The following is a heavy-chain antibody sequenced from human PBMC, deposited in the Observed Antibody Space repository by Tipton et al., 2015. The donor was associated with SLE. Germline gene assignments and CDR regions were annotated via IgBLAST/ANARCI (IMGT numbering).Heavy chain of an antibody. CDR1: GDTISDHY. J-gene: IGHJ6*03. CDR2: ISYSGST. Sequence: TLSLTCTVSGDTISDHYWSWIRQPPGKGLAWIGYISYSGSTTYSPSLKSRVTISLDTSKTQFSLKLRSVTAADTAKYYCVKGQEVAATNYYYYMDVWGKGTTVTVS. V-gene: IGHV4-59*11. CDR3: VKGQEVAATNYYYYMDV. D-gene: IGHD6-19*01.